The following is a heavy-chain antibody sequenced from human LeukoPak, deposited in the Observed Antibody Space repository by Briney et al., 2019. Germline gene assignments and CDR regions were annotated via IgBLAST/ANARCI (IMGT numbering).Heavy chain of an antibody. Sequence: SQTLSLTCAVSGGSISSGTYSWNWVRQPPGKGLEWVGYIFHSGSTYYSPSLKSLVTISVDTSQTQFSLKLSSVTAADTAMYYCARGYSDYPYFFDSWGQGALVTVSS. CDR3: ARGYSDYPYFFDS. CDR1: GGSISSGTYS. J-gene: IGHJ4*02. V-gene: IGHV4-30-2*01. CDR2: IFHSGST. D-gene: IGHD5-12*01.